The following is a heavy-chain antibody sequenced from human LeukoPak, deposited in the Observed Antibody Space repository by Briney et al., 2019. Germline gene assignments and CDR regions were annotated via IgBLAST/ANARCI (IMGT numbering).Heavy chain of an antibody. CDR3: ARAFTAGDDY. Sequence: GGSLRLSCADSGFTFSSYWMHWVRQAPGKGLVWVSCINRDGSSTSYADSVKGRFTISRDNAKNTLYLQMNSLRAEDTAVYYCARAFTAGDDYWGQGTLVTVSS. V-gene: IGHV3-74*01. J-gene: IGHJ4*02. D-gene: IGHD1-14*01. CDR2: INRDGSST. CDR1: GFTFSSYW.